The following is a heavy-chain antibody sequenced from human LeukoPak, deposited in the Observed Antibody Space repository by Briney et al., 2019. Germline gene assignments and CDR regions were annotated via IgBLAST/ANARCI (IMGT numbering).Heavy chain of an antibody. J-gene: IGHJ4*02. CDR3: ATLWFGELLFVPFDY. V-gene: IGHV3-23*01. D-gene: IGHD3-10*01. Sequence: GGSLRLSCAASGFTFSSYAMSWVRQAPGKGLEWVSAISGSGGSTYYADSVKGRFTISRDNSKNTLYLQMNSLRAEDTAVYYCATLWFGELLFVPFDYWGQGTLVTVFS. CDR1: GFTFSSYA. CDR2: ISGSGGST.